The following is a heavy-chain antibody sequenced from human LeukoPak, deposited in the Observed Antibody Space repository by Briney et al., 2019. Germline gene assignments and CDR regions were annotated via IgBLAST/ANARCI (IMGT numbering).Heavy chain of an antibody. Sequence: GGSLRLSCAASGLTLSGYWMHWVRQAPGKGLVWVSRINGDASSTSYADSVKGRFTISRDNAKSTLYLQMNSLRVEDTAVYYCARARGNTYGYFEYWGQGALVTVSS. CDR1: GLTLSGYW. CDR3: ARARGNTYGYFEY. CDR2: INGDASST. V-gene: IGHV3-74*01. J-gene: IGHJ4*02. D-gene: IGHD5-18*01.